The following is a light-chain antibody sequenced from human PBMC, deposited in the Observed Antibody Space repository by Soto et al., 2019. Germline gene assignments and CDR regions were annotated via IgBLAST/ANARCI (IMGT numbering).Light chain of an antibody. CDR3: SSYTSRSTLV. Sequence: QSVLTQPASVSGSPGQSITISCTGTSSDVGGYNYVSWYQQQPGKAPKLMIYDVSNRPSGVSNRFSGSKSGNTASLTISGLQAEDEADYYCSSYTSRSTLVFGGGTKVTVL. V-gene: IGLV2-14*01. CDR2: DVS. CDR1: SSDVGGYNY. J-gene: IGLJ3*02.